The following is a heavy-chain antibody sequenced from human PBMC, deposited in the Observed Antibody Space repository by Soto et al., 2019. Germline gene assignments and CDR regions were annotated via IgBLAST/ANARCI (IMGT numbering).Heavy chain of an antibody. CDR3: AHAYGGRSHY. J-gene: IGHJ4*02. D-gene: IGHD1-26*01. CDR2: IYWDDSK. CDR1: GFSLTTDRVG. V-gene: IGHV2-5*02. Sequence: QITLKESGPTLVKPTQTLTLTCTFSGFSLTTDRVGVGWIRQPPGEALEWLAVIYWDDSKTYRPSLESRLTITKDTSKNQVARTLTNMDSLDTATYYCAHAYGGRSHYWGQGTLVTVSS.